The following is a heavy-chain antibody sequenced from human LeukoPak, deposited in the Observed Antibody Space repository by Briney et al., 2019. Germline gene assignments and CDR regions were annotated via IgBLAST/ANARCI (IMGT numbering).Heavy chain of an antibody. D-gene: IGHD6-13*01. CDR3: ARRAAAGTFSPLGDY. J-gene: IGHJ4*02. CDR2: IYHSGST. CDR1: GGSISSSSW. V-gene: IGHV4-4*02. Sequence: SETLSLTCAVSGGSISSSSWWSWVRQPPGKGLEWIGEIYHSGSTNYNPSLKSRVTISVDKSKNQFSLKLSSVTAADTAVYYCARRAAAGTFSPLGDYWGQGTLVTVSS.